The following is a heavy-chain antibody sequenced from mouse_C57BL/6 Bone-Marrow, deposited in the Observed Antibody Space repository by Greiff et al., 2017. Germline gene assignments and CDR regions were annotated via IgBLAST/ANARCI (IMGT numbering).Heavy chain of an antibody. CDR1: GYTFTDYY. V-gene: IGHV1-76*01. Sequence: VQRVESGAELVRPGASVKLSCKASGYTFTDYYINWVKQRPGQGLEWIARIYPGSGNTYYNEKFKGKATLTAEKSSSTAYMQLSSLTSEDSAVYFCATLPFAYWGQGTLVTVSA. CDR3: ATLPFAY. CDR2: IYPGSGNT. J-gene: IGHJ3*01.